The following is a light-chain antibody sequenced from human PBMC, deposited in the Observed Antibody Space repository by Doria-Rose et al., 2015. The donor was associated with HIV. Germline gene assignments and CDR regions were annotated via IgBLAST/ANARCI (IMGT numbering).Light chain of an antibody. CDR3: QSYDSSLSGVV. Sequence: QEPSVSGAPGQRVTISCTGSSSNIGAGYDVHWYQRLPGTAPKLLIYGNINRPSGVADRFSGSKSGTSASLAITGLQAEDEADYYCQSYDSSLSGVVFGGGTKLTVL. V-gene: IGLV1-40*01. J-gene: IGLJ3*02. CDR1: SSNIGAGYD. CDR2: GNI.